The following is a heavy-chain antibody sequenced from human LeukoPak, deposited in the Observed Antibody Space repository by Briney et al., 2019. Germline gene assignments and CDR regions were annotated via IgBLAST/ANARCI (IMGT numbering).Heavy chain of an antibody. Sequence: GSLELSCAGSGFPFYDHALGWVRPAPKTGLGGGSTITATSGSTYYADSVRGRFTISRDNSRNTLYLQMTNLRADDTAIYYCVRSSSPMALNYFDFWGQGALVPVSS. V-gene: IGHV3-23*01. J-gene: IGHJ4*02. D-gene: IGHD3-10*01. CDR1: GFPFYDHA. CDR3: VRSSSPMALNYFDF. CDR2: ITATSGST.